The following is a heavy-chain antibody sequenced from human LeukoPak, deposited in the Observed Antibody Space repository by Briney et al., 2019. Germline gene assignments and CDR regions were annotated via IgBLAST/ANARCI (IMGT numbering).Heavy chain of an antibody. CDR1: GFTFSNYA. Sequence: GGSLRLSCAASGFTFSNYAMHWARQAPGKGLEGVAIMSSDGSNKYYADSVKGRFTISRDNSKNTLYLQMNSLRAEDTAVYYCSRGDGYNAQDYWGQGTLVTVSS. CDR3: SRGDGYNAQDY. J-gene: IGHJ4*02. CDR2: MSSDGSNK. D-gene: IGHD5-24*01. V-gene: IGHV3-30-3*01.